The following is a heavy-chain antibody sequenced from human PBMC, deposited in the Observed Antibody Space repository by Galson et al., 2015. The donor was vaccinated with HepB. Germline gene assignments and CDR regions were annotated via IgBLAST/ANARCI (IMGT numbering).Heavy chain of an antibody. Sequence: SVKVSCKVSGYTLTELSMHWVRQAPGKGLEWMGGFDPEDGETIYAQKFQGRVTMTEDTSTDTAYMELSSLRSEDTAVYYCASRTYCSSTSCYIGAFDIWGQGTMVTVSS. CDR2: FDPEDGET. CDR3: ASRTYCSSTSCYIGAFDI. CDR1: GYTLTELS. D-gene: IGHD2-2*02. V-gene: IGHV1-24*01. J-gene: IGHJ3*02.